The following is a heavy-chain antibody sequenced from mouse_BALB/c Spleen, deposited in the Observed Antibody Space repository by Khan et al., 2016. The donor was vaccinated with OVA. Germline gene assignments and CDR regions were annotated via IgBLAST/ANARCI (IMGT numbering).Heavy chain of an antibody. V-gene: IGHV14-3*02. CDR3: GRDGAHYSSSGWFAY. J-gene: IGHJ3*01. D-gene: IGHD1-1*01. CDR1: GYTFNDYS. CDR2: IDPANGNT. Sequence: EVQLQQSGAELVKPGASVKLSCTASGYTFNDYSIHWVKQRPEQGLEWIGRIDPANGNTNYDPKFQVRATLTADTSSTTAYLQISSLTSEDTAVYYCGRDGAHYSSSGWFAYWGQGTLVTVSA.